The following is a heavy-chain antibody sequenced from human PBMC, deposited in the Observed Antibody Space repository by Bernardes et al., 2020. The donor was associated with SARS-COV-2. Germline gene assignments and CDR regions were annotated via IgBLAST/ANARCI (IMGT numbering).Heavy chain of an antibody. J-gene: IGHJ6*02. Sequence: GGSLRLSCVASGFTFSKNAMTWVRQVPGKGLEWVSAISAIGGSTYYAESVKGRFTISRDNSRNTLYLEMNSLRAEDTAVYYCSKNAKYSSSSMEVWGQGPTVTVS. CDR1: GFTFSKNA. V-gene: IGHV3-23*01. CDR3: SKNAKYSSSSMEV. D-gene: IGHD6-6*01. CDR2: ISAIGGST.